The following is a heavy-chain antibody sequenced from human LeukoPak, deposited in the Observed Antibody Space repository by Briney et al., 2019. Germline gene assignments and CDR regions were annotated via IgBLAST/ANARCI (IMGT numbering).Heavy chain of an antibody. J-gene: IGHJ4*02. V-gene: IGHV3-21*01. D-gene: IGHD3-22*01. CDR2: ISSSSSYI. CDR1: GFTFSSYS. CDR3: ARVGYYYDSSGYYYYFDY. Sequence: PGGSLRLSCAASGFTFSSYSMNWVRQAPGKGLEWVSSISSSSSYIYYADSVKGRFTISRDNAKNSLYLQMNSLRADDTAVYYCARVGYYYDSSGYYYYFDYWGQGTLVTVSS.